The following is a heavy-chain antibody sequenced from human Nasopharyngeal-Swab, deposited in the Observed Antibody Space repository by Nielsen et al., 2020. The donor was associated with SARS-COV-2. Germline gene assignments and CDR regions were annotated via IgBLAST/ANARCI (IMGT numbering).Heavy chain of an antibody. CDR3: ARARYWLAASGPFFDY. Sequence: GESLKISCAASGFTFRSYDMHWVRQGTGKGLEWVSAIGNAGDTYYPGSVKGRFTISRENAKNSLHLQMNSLRAEDTAVYYCARARYWLAASGPFFDYWGQGTLVTVSS. V-gene: IGHV3-13*01. J-gene: IGHJ4*02. CDR2: IGNAGDT. D-gene: IGHD6-13*01. CDR1: GFTFRSYD.